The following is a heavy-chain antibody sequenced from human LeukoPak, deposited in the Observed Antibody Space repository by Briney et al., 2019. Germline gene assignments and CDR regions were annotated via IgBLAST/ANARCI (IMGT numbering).Heavy chain of an antibody. CDR1: GFTFSSYA. V-gene: IGHV3-23*01. D-gene: IGHD3-16*01. Sequence: PGGSLRLSCAASGFTFSSYAMSWVRQAPGKGLEWVSAISGSGGSTYYADSVKGRFTISRDNSKNTLYLQMNSLRAEDTAVYYCAKKRRLRLGELRADYFDYWAREPWSPSPQ. CDR3: AKKRRLRLGELRADYFDY. J-gene: IGHJ4*02. CDR2: ISGSGGST.